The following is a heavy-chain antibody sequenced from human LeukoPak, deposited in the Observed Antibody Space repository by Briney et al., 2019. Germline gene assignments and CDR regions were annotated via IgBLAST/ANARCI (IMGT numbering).Heavy chain of an antibody. V-gene: IGHV1-69*05. Sequence: ASVKVSCKASGGTFSSYAISWVRQAPGQGLEWMGGIIPIFGTANYAQKFQGRVTITTDESTSTAYMELSSLRSEDTAVYYCARAKGATTNVFDYWGQGTLVTVSS. D-gene: IGHD1-26*01. CDR3: ARAKGATTNVFDY. CDR2: IIPIFGTA. CDR1: GGTFSSYA. J-gene: IGHJ4*02.